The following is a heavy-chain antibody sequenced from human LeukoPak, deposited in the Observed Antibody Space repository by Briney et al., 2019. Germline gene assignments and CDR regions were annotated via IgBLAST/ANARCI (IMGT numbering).Heavy chain of an antibody. CDR3: ARDLASVLRYFDWLSNYYYYGMDV. D-gene: IGHD3-9*01. V-gene: IGHV3-11*04. CDR2: ISSSGSTI. CDR1: GFTFSDYY. J-gene: IGHJ6*02. Sequence: GGSLRLSCAASGFTFSDYYMSWIRQAPGKGLEWVSYISSSGSTIYYADSVKGRFTISRDNAKNSLYLQMNSLRAEDTAVYYCARDLASVLRYFDWLSNYYYYGMDVWGQGTTVTVSS.